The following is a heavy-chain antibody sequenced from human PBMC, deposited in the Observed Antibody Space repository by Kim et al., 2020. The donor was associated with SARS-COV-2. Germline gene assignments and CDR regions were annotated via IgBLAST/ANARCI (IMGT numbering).Heavy chain of an antibody. J-gene: IGHJ4*02. V-gene: IGHV5-51*01. CDR3: VRPPWGYSYGTRDNYFDH. CDR1: GYSFDTYW. D-gene: IGHD5-18*01. Sequence: GESLKISCKGSGYSFDTYWIGWVRQKPGKGLEWMGIIYPGDSEARYSPSFQGQVTISADKSSSTADLQWSSLKASDTAVYFCVRPPWGYSYGTRDNYFDHWGQGTQVTVSS. CDR2: IYPGDSEA.